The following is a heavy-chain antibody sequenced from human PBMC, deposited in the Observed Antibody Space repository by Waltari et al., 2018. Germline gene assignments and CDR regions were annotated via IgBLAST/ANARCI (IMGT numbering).Heavy chain of an antibody. D-gene: IGHD5-12*01. CDR3: ARHGGYSGYDLLDY. CDR2: IYHSGST. V-gene: IGHV4-38-2*01. J-gene: IGHJ4*02. CDR1: GYSISSGYY. Sequence: QVQLQESGPGLVKPSETLSLTCGVSGYSISSGYYWGWIRQPPGKGLEWIGSIYHSGSTYYNPSLKSRLTISVDTSKNQFSLKLSSVTAADTAVYYCARHGGYSGYDLLDYWGQGTLVTVSS.